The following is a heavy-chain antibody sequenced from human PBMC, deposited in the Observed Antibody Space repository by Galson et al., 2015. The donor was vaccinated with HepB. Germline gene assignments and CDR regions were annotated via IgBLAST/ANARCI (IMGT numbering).Heavy chain of an antibody. D-gene: IGHD3-10*01. J-gene: IGHJ4*02. V-gene: IGHV3-30*18. CDR2: ISNAGSNK. CDR3: VKEYRYGSGSYFGTY. Sequence: SLRLSCAASGFTFSSYGMYWVRQPPGKGLEWVASISNAGSNKYHADSVKGRFTISRDNSEKTLYLQMNSLRAEDSAVYYCVKEYRYGSGSYFGTYWGQGTLVTVSS. CDR1: GFTFSSYG.